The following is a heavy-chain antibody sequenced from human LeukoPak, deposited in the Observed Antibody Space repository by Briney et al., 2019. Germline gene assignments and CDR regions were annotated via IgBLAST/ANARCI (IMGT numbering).Heavy chain of an antibody. J-gene: IGHJ6*02. Sequence: SETLSLTCTVSGGSISSSSYYWGWIRQPPGKGLEWIGSIYYSGSTYYNPSLKGRVTISVDTSKNQFSLKLSSVTAADTAVYYCARPAIAAASSTPYGMDVWGQGTTATVSS. D-gene: IGHD6-13*01. CDR1: GGSISSSSYY. CDR2: IYYSGST. CDR3: ARPAIAAASSTPYGMDV. V-gene: IGHV4-39*01.